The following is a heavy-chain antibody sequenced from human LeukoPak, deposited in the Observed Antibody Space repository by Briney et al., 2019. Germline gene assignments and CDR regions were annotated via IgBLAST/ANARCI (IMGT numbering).Heavy chain of an antibody. V-gene: IGHV3-7*01. CDR3: ARAGYYGDDAFDL. J-gene: IGHJ3*01. D-gene: IGHD2/OR15-2a*01. Sequence: GGSLRLSCVASGFIIDSYWMSWVRQAPGKGLEWVANIRQDGSEKYYVDSVKGRLTISRDNAKNSLYLQMNNLTAADTAIYYCARAGYYGDDAFDLWGQGTRVTVSS. CDR1: GFIIDSYW. CDR2: IRQDGSEK.